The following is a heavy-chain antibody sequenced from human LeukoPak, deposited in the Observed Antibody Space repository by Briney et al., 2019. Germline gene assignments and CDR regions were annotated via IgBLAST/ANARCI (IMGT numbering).Heavy chain of an antibody. V-gene: IGHV3-74*01. J-gene: IGHJ4*02. Sequence: GGSLRLSCAASGFTFSNYWMHWVRQAPGKGLVWVSRINSDGSSTSYADSVKGRFAISRDNAKNTLYLQMNSLRAEDTAVYYCAKGGGTVVDYWGQGTLLTVSS. CDR1: GFTFSNYW. D-gene: IGHD2-15*01. CDR3: AKGGGTVVDY. CDR2: INSDGSST.